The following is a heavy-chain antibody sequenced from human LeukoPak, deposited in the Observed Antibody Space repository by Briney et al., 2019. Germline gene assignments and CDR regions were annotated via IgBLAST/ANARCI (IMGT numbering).Heavy chain of an antibody. J-gene: IGHJ4*02. CDR2: ISTFNGNT. CDR1: GYTFTSHG. D-gene: IGHD6-13*01. V-gene: IGHV1-18*01. Sequence: GASVKVSCKASGYTFTSHGISWVRQAPGQGLEWMGWISTFNGNTNYAQKFQGRVTMTTDTSTSTAFMELRSLRSDDTAVYYCARDPSLGSSWFYFDYWGQGTLVTVSS. CDR3: ARDPSLGSSWFYFDY.